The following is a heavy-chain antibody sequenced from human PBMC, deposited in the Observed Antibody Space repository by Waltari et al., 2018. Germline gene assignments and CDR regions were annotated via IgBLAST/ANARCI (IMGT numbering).Heavy chain of an antibody. J-gene: IGHJ5*02. CDR3: ARDYEYIYDATFRDCVDP. D-gene: IGHD3-16*01. CDR1: GYTFSTYG. CDR2: SSGSNGNT. Sequence: QVQLVQSGVEVKKPGASVKVSCKASGYTFSTYGISWVRQAPGQGLEWMGWSSGSNGNTNYAQKFQCRVTMTIDTSTSTAFMERRSLRSDDTAVYYCARDYEYIYDATFRDCVDPWGQGTLVTVFS. V-gene: IGHV1-18*01.